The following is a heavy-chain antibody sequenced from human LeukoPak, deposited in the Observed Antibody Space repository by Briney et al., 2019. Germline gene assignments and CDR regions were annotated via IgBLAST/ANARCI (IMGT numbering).Heavy chain of an antibody. J-gene: IGHJ6*03. CDR3: AKTDIVVVPGGSYYYYYMDV. CDR1: EFTFSKYW. V-gene: IGHV3-74*01. CDR2: INNDGSRT. D-gene: IGHD2-2*01. Sequence: GSLRLSCVASEFTFSKYWMHWVRQARGKGLVSVSRINNDGSRTTYADSVKGRFTISRDNAKNTVYLQMNSLRAEDTAVYYCAKTDIVVVPGGSYYYYYMDVWGKGTTVTVSS.